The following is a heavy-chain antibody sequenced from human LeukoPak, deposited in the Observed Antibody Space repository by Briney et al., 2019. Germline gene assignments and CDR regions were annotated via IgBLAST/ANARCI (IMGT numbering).Heavy chain of an antibody. J-gene: IGHJ4*02. CDR2: ISYDGSNK. CDR3: VREPRRGYSNGYPLDY. D-gene: IGHD5-18*01. V-gene: IGHV3-30*04. Sequence: GGSLRLSCAASGFTFSSYAMHWVRQAPGKGLEWVAIISYDGSNKYYADSVKGRFTISRGNSKNTLYLQMNSLRVDDTADYYCVREPRRGYSNGYPLDYWGQGTLVTVPS. CDR1: GFTFSSYA.